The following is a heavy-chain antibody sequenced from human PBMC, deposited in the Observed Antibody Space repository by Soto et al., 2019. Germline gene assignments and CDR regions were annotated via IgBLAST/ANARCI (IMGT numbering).Heavy chain of an antibody. Sequence: QVQLQESGPGLVKPSRTLSLTCTVSGGSMTSSNWWNWVRQSPGKGLEWIGEAHHSGRTNYNPSLKSRVTISVDKSKNHFSLKLSSVTAADTAVYYCARSEATGLDHWGQGTLVTVSS. CDR3: ARSEATGLDH. V-gene: IGHV4-4*02. J-gene: IGHJ4*02. CDR2: AHHSGRT. CDR1: GGSMTSSNW. D-gene: IGHD1-26*01.